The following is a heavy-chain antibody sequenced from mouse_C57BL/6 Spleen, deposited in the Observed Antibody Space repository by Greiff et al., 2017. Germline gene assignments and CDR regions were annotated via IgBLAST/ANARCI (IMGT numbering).Heavy chain of an antibody. D-gene: IGHD4-1*01. CDR3: ARIWDGYAMDY. CDR1: GYAFSSYW. CDR2: IYPGDGDT. Sequence: LVESGAELVKPGASVKISCKASGYAFSSYWMNWVKQRPGKGLEWIGQIYPGDGDTNYNGKFKGKATLTADKSSSTAYMQLSSLTSEDSAVYFCARIWDGYAMDYWGQGTSVTVSS. V-gene: IGHV1-80*01. J-gene: IGHJ4*01.